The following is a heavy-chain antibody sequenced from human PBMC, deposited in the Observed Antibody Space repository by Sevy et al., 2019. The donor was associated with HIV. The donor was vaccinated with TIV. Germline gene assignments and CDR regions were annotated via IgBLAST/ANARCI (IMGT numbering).Heavy chain of an antibody. D-gene: IGHD3-10*01. J-gene: IGHJ4*02. CDR3: AIKITRIRGVQGPFDS. Sequence: GGSLRLSCADSGFTFSNYAMSWVRQAPGKGLEWVSTISVSGDFTYYADSVKGRFTISRDNSKNLLYLQMNSLRAEDTAIYYCAIKITRIRGVQGPFDSWGQGTLVTVSS. V-gene: IGHV3-23*01. CDR1: GFTFSNYA. CDR2: ISVSGDFT.